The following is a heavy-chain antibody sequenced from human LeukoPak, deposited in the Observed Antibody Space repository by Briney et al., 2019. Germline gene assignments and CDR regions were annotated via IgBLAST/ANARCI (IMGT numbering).Heavy chain of an antibody. J-gene: IGHJ4*02. D-gene: IGHD5-24*01. Sequence: ASVKVSCKASGYTFTSYDINWVRQAPGQGLEWMGWINPNSGNTGYAQKFQGRVTMTRNTSISTAYMELSSLRSEDTAVYYCARAPRWFQSSGEIDYWGQGTLVTVSS. V-gene: IGHV1-8*01. CDR1: GYTFTSYD. CDR2: INPNSGNT. CDR3: ARAPRWFQSSGEIDY.